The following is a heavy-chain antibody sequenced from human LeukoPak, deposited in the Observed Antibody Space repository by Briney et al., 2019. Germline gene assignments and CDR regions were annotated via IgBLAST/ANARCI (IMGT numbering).Heavy chain of an antibody. V-gene: IGHV3-23*01. J-gene: IGHJ3*02. D-gene: IGHD3-22*01. CDR2: ISCSDGST. Sequence: GGSLRLSCATSGFTFNSYAMIWVPQAPGKGLEWVSGISCSDGSTYSADSVKGRFTASRDNSKNTVYLQMNSLRAEDTAVYYCAKDRAGSSGYPPDAFDIWGQGTMVTVSS. CDR3: AKDRAGSSGYPPDAFDI. CDR1: GFTFNSYA.